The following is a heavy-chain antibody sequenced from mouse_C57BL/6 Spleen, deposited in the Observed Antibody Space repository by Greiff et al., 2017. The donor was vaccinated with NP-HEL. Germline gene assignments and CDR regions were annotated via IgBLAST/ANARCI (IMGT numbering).Heavy chain of an antibody. CDR1: GYAFSSYW. CDR3: ARGGNWEYYFDY. CDR2: IYPGDGDT. J-gene: IGHJ2*01. D-gene: IGHD4-1*01. Sequence: QVQLQQSGAELVKPGASVKISCKASGYAFSSYWMNWVKQRPGKGLEWIGQIYPGDGDTNYNGKFKGKATLTADKSSSTAYMQLSSLTSEDSAVYFCARGGNWEYYFDYWGQGTTLTVSS. V-gene: IGHV1-80*01.